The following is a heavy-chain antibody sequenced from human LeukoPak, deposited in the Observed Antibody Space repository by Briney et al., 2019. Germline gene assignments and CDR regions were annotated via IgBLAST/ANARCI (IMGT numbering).Heavy chain of an antibody. J-gene: IGHJ4*02. CDR3: ARHTDCTTTSCYALDY. CDR1: GGSISSYY. Sequence: SETLSLTCTVSGGSISSYYWSWIRQSPGKGLEWIGYIYYSGSTNYNPSLKSRLTISLDTSKSQFPLKLTSVTAADTAVYYCARHTDCTTTSCYALDYWGQGTLVTVSS. CDR2: IYYSGST. D-gene: IGHD2-2*01. V-gene: IGHV4-59*08.